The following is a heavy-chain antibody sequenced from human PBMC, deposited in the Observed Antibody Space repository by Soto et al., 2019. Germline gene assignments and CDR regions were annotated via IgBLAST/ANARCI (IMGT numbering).Heavy chain of an antibody. V-gene: IGHV1-24*01. CDR1: GATLTELS. J-gene: IGHJ5*02. CDR2: FDPEDGET. Sequence: GAAVKGAWKGSGATLTELSMQWVRKAPGKGLEWMGGFDPEDGETIYAQKFQGRVTMTEDTSTDTAYMELSSLRSEDTAVYYCATGSRRGGLEWLPNRNWFDPWGQGTLVTVSS. D-gene: IGHD3-3*01. CDR3: ATGSRRGGLEWLPNRNWFDP.